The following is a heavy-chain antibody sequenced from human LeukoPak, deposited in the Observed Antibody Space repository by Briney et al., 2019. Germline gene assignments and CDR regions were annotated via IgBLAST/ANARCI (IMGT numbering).Heavy chain of an antibody. D-gene: IGHD4/OR15-4a*01. CDR3: VIHRDYSALNRVY. J-gene: IGHJ4*02. CDR2: IYPYDSDT. CDR1: GSRFTLFW. V-gene: IGHV5-51*01. Sequence: GESLKLSCKVSGSRFTLFWFVWSGQMPGKGLEWMGIIYPYDSDTRYSPSFQGQVTISADKSISTAYLKWSNHKASDTARHCYVIHRDYSALNRVYWGKGTMVTVSS.